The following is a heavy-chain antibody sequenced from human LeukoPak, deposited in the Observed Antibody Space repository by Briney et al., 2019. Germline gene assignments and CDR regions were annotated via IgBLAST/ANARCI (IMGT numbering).Heavy chain of an antibody. CDR3: ARVDYKWNYYYYYYMDV. V-gene: IGHV3-11*01. D-gene: IGHD1-20*01. Sequence: VNPGGSLRLSCAASGFTFSDYYMSWIRQAPGKGLEWVSYISSSGSTIYYADSVKGRFTISKDNAKNSLYLQMNSLRAEGTAVYYCARVDYKWNYYYYYYMDVWGKGTTVTVSS. CDR2: ISSSGSTI. J-gene: IGHJ6*03. CDR1: GFTFSDYY.